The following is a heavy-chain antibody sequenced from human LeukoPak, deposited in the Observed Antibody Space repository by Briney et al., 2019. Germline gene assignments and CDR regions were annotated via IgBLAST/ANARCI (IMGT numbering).Heavy chain of an antibody. CDR1: GFPFNSYA. D-gene: IGHD6-13*01. V-gene: IGHV3-23*01. Sequence: GGSLRLSCAASGFPFNSYAMSWVRQAPGKGLEWVSAISGGGGSTFYADSVRGRFTISRDDSKDTLYLEMNSLRADDTAVYYCARRRSSWLWDAMDVRGQGTTVTVSS. J-gene: IGHJ6*02. CDR2: ISGGGGST. CDR3: ARRRSSWLWDAMDV.